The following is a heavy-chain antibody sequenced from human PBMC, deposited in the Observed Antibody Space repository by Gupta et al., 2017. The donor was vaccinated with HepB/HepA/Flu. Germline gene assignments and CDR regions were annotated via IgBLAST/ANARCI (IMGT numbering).Heavy chain of an antibody. Sequence: EVQLVESGGGLIQPGGSLRLSCAASGFAFNTYWMHWVRQAPGKGLVWVSRINGDGRTTNYADSVKGRFTISRDNAKNTLYLQMNSLRAEDTAVYYCTRDYPHDYWGQGTLVTVSS. CDR2: INGDGRTT. CDR3: TRDYPHDY. CDR1: GFAFNTYW. J-gene: IGHJ4*02. V-gene: IGHV3-74*01.